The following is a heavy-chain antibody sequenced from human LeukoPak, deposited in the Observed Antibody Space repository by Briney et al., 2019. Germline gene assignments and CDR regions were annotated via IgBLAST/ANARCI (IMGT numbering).Heavy chain of an antibody. CDR3: ARGPIYCGGDCYWGY. CDR2: ISAYNGNT. D-gene: IGHD2-21*02. Sequence: GASVKASCKASGYTFTSYGISWVRQAPGQGLEWMGWISAYNGNTNYAQKLQGRVTMTTDTSTSTAYMELRSLRSDDTAVYYCARGPIYCGGDCYWGYWGQGTLVTVSS. J-gene: IGHJ4*02. V-gene: IGHV1-18*01. CDR1: GYTFTSYG.